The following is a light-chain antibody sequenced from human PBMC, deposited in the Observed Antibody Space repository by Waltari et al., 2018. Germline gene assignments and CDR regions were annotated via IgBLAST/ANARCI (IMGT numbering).Light chain of an antibody. CDR1: QRVGWS. Sequence: EIVLTQSPGTLSLSPGERATLSCRASQRVGWSLAWYQQKPGQAPRLLMYGASIRAPGTPDRFSGTGSGTDFSLTISRLEPEDFAVYYCQHYVRLPSTFGQGTKVEIK. J-gene: IGKJ1*01. CDR2: GAS. V-gene: IGKV3-20*01. CDR3: QHYVRLPST.